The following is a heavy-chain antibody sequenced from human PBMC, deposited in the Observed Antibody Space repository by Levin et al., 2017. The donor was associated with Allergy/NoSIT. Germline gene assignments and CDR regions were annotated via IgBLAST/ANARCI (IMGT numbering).Heavy chain of an antibody. CDR1: GFSFSNSW. D-gene: IGHD3-10*01. V-gene: IGHV3-15*01. CDR2: ILRKIHGETT. CDR3: LEYGFN. Sequence: GGSLRLSCGGSGFSFSNSWMSWVRQAPGKGLEWIGRILRKIHGETTDYAAPVKGRFVISRDDSKNMVYLQMNSLKIEDTAVYYCLEYGFNWGQGTPVTVSS. J-gene: IGHJ4*02.